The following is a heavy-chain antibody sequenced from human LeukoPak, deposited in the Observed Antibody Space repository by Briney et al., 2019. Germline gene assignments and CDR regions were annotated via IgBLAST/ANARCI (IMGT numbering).Heavy chain of an antibody. V-gene: IGHV3-33*01. J-gene: IGHJ4*02. CDR3: ARDRVPAAQFDY. CDR2: IWYDGSNK. D-gene: IGHD2-2*01. CDR1: GFTFSSYG. Sequence: GGSLRLSCAASGFTFSSYGMHWVRQAPGKGLEWVAVIWYDGSNKYYADSVKGRFTISRDNSKNTLYLQMNSLRAEDTAVYYGARDRVPAAQFDYWGQGTLVTVSS.